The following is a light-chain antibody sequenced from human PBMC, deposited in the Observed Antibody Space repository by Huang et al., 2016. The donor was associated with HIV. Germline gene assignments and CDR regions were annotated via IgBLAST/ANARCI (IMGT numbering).Light chain of an antibody. Sequence: EIVLTQSPGTLSLSPGERATLTCRASQSVTGSYLAWYQQKPGQAPRLLIYGASSRATGIPDRFSGSGSGTDFTLTISRLEPEDFALYYCQQYGTSPPDTFGGGTKVEIK. CDR1: QSVTGSY. J-gene: IGKJ4*01. V-gene: IGKV3-20*01. CDR2: GAS. CDR3: QQYGTSPPDT.